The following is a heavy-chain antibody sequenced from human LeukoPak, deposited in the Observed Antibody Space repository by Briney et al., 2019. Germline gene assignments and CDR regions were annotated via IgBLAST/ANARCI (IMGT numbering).Heavy chain of an antibody. CDR2: ITSSSSYF. V-gene: IGHV3-21*01. J-gene: IGHJ4*02. CDR3: ARVRGIYSYGHPYYFDY. D-gene: IGHD5-18*01. CDR1: GFTFSSYN. Sequence: GGSLRLSCAASGFTFSSYNMNWVRQAPGKGLEWVSSITSSSSYFYYADSLKGRFTISRDNAKNSVYLQMNSLRAEDTAVYYCARVRGIYSYGHPYYFDYWGQGTLVTVSS.